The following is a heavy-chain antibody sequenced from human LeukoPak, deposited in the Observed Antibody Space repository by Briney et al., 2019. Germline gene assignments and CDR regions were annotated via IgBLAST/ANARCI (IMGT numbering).Heavy chain of an antibody. Sequence: GASVKVSCKASGYAFTSDGITWVRQAPGQGLEWMGWISPYTGATNYPQKFQGRGTMTTDTSTRTAYMEMRSLRSDDTAVYYCARRRSDGVTDYWGQGPLVTVSS. CDR1: GYAFTSDG. J-gene: IGHJ4*01. V-gene: IGHV1-18*01. D-gene: IGHD2-8*01. CDR3: ARRRSDGVTDY. CDR2: ISPYTGAT.